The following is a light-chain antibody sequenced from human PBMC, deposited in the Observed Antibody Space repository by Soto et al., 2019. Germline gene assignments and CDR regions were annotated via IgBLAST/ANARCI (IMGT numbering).Light chain of an antibody. J-gene: IGKJ1*01. Sequence: EIVLTQSPGTLSLSPGQRATLSCRASQSISSNFLAWYQQKPGQAPRLLIYATSSRATGIPGRFSGSGSGTDFTLTISRLEPEDFAVYYCQQYSSSWTFGQGTKVEI. CDR1: QSISSNF. V-gene: IGKV3-20*01. CDR2: ATS. CDR3: QQYSSSWT.